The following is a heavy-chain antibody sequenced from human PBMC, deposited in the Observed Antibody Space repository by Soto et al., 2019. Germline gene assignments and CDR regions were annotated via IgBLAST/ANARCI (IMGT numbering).Heavy chain of an antibody. CDR3: ARDPDILTGYLPNGFDP. J-gene: IGHJ5*02. Sequence: EVQLVESGGGLVQPGGSLRLSCAASGFTFSSYSMNWVRQAPGKGLEWVSYISSSSSTIYYADSVKGRFTISRDNAKNSLYLQMNSLRAEDTAVYYCARDPDILTGYLPNGFDPWGQGTLVTVSS. D-gene: IGHD3-9*01. CDR2: ISSSSSTI. CDR1: GFTFSSYS. V-gene: IGHV3-48*01.